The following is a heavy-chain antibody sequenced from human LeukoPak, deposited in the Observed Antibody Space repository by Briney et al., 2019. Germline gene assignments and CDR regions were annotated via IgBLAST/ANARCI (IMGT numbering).Heavy chain of an antibody. CDR3: ARAKPKNMVRGLIMRRESRYYFDY. CDR2: IYSGGST. Sequence: GSLRLSCAASGFTVSSNYMSWVRQAPGKGLEWVSVIYSGGSTYYADSVKGRFTISRDNSKSTLYIQMNSLRAEDTAVYYCARAKPKNMVRGLIMRRESRYYFDYWGQGTLVTVSS. D-gene: IGHD3-10*01. V-gene: IGHV3-53*01. CDR1: GFTVSSNY. J-gene: IGHJ4*02.